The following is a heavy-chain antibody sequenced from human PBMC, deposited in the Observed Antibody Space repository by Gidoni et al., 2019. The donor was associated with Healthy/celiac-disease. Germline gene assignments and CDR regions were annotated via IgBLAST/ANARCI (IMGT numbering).Heavy chain of an antibody. CDR1: GFSLSTSGMC. D-gene: IGHD3-22*01. CDR2: IDWDDDK. Sequence: QVTLRESGPALVKPTQTLTLTCTFSGFSLSTSGMCVSWIRQPPGKALEWLALIDWDDDKYYSTSLKTRLTISKDTSKNQVVLTMTNMDPVDTATYYCARLREYYYDSSEGDYGMDVWGQGTTVTVSS. V-gene: IGHV2-70*01. CDR3: ARLREYYYDSSEGDYGMDV. J-gene: IGHJ6*02.